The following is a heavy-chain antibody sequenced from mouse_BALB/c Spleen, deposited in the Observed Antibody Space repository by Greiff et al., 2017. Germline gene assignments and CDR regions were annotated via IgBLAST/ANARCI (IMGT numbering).Heavy chain of an antibody. D-gene: IGHD1-1*01. CDR1: GYAFSSYW. J-gene: IGHJ4*01. Sequence: VQLQQSGAELVRPGSSVKISCKASGYAFSSYWMNWVKQRPGQGLEWIGQIYPGDGDTNYNGKFKGKATLTADKSSSTAYMQLSSLTSEDSAVYFCARPLRGGAMDYWGQGTSVTVSA. V-gene: IGHV1-80*01. CDR3: ARPLRGGAMDY. CDR2: IYPGDGDT.